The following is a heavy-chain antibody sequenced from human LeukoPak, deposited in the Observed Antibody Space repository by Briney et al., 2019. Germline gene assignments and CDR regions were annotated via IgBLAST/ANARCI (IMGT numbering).Heavy chain of an antibody. CDR2: IYYSGST. Sequence: GSLRLSCAASGFTFSSYSMNWVRQAPGKGLEWIGYIYYSGSTNYNPSLKSRVTISVDTSKNQFSLKLSSVTAADTAVYYCARVRCISTSCYEYNWFDPWGQGTLVTVSS. CDR3: ARVRCISTSCYEYNWFDP. J-gene: IGHJ5*02. V-gene: IGHV4-59*01. CDR1: GFTFSSYS. D-gene: IGHD2-2*01.